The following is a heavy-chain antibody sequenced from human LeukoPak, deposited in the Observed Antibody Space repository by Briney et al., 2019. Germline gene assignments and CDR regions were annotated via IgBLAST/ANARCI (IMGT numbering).Heavy chain of an antibody. Sequence: SETLSLTCTVSGGSISSYYWSWIRQPAGKGLEWMGRIYTSGSTDYNPSFKSRVTMSVDTSRNQFSLKLSSVTAADTAVYYCARDSGTTGEVKFDPWGQGTLVTVSS. V-gene: IGHV4-4*07. CDR1: GGSISSYY. CDR3: ARDSGTTGEVKFDP. D-gene: IGHD3-10*01. J-gene: IGHJ5*02. CDR2: IYTSGST.